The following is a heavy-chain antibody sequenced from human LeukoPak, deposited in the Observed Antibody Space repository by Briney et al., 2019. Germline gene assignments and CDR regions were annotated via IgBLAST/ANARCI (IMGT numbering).Heavy chain of an antibody. CDR3: ARMGITGTTRFDY. D-gene: IGHD1-20*01. Sequence: PSENLSLTCTVSGGSISSYYWSWIRQPPGKGLEWIGYIYYSGSTYYNPSLKSRVTISVDTSKNQFSLKLSSVTAADTAVYYCARMGITGTTRFDYWGQGTLVTVSS. V-gene: IGHV4-59*06. CDR1: GGSISSYY. J-gene: IGHJ4*02. CDR2: IYYSGST.